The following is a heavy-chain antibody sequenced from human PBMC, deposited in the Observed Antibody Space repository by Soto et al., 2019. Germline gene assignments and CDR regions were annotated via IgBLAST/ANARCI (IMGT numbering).Heavy chain of an antibody. Sequence: SETLSPTCAVKGGSFSGSYWSWIRHPPGKGLEWIGEINHSGSTNYNPSLKSRVTISVDTSKNQFSLKLSSVTAADTAVYYCARSGGGIAYYYYYGMDVWGQGTTVTVSS. CDR2: INHSGST. CDR1: GGSFSGSY. D-gene: IGHD2-15*01. CDR3: ARSGGGIAYYYYYGMDV. V-gene: IGHV4-34*01. J-gene: IGHJ6*02.